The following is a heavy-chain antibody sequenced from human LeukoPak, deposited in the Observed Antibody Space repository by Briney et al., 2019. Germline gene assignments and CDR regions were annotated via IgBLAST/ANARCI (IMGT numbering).Heavy chain of an antibody. D-gene: IGHD6-13*01. J-gene: IGHJ4*02. CDR3: ARDDRIGAAGTFDY. Sequence: GGSLRLSCAASGFTVSNSFMSWVRQAPGKGLEWVSIIYSGGTTYYVDSMKGRFTISRDNSKNTLYLQMNSLRAEDTAVYYCARDDRIGAAGTFDYWGQGTLVTVSS. CDR2: IYSGGTT. CDR1: GFTVSNSF. V-gene: IGHV3-53*01.